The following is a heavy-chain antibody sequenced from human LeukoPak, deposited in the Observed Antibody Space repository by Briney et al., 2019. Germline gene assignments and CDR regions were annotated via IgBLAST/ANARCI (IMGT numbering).Heavy chain of an antibody. CDR2: ISSSGSTI. D-gene: IGHD6-6*01. V-gene: IGHV3-11*04. J-gene: IGHJ4*02. Sequence: GGSLRLSCAASGFTFSDYYMSWIRQAPGKGLEWVSYISSSGSTIYYADSVKGRFTISRDNAKNSLYLQMNSLRAEGTAVYYCARWSRVYSSSFTFDYWGQGTLVTVSS. CDR1: GFTFSDYY. CDR3: ARWSRVYSSSFTFDY.